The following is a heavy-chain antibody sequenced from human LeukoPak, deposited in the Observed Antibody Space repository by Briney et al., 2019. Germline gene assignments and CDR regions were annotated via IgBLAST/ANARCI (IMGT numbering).Heavy chain of an antibody. D-gene: IGHD5-18*01. J-gene: IGHJ3*02. Sequence: SVKVSCKASGYTFTSYGISWVRQAPGQGLEWMGGIIPIFGTANYAQKFQGRVTITADKSTSTAYMELSSLRSEDTAVYYCASVHTAMGAFDIWGQGTMVTVSS. V-gene: IGHV1-69*06. CDR3: ASVHTAMGAFDI. CDR1: GYTFTSYG. CDR2: IIPIFGTA.